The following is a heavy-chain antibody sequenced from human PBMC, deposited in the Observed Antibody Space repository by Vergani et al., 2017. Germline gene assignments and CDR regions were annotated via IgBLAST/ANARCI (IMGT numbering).Heavy chain of an antibody. CDR2: IKQDGSEK. J-gene: IGHJ6*03. D-gene: IGHD1-1*01. CDR3: ARDKPTGTTRIDYYYYMDV. CDR1: GFTFSSYW. V-gene: IGHV3-7*01. Sequence: EVQLVESGGGLVQPGGSLRLSCAASGFTFSSYWMSWVRQAPGKGLEWVANIKQDGSEKYYVDSVKGRFTISRDNAKNSLYLQMNSLRAEDTAVYYCARDKPTGTTRIDYYYYMDVWGKGTTVTVSS.